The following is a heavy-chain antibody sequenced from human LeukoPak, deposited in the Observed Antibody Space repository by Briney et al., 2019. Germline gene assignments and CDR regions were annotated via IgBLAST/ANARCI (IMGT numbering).Heavy chain of an antibody. V-gene: IGHV3-23*01. Sequence: GGSLRPSCAASGFTFSSYAMSWVRQAPGQGLQWVSGISDVGVTFYADSVKGRFTISRDNSKNTLYLQMNSLRAGDTAIYYCAKDHCSTTRCIAGFDFWGQGTLVTASS. J-gene: IGHJ4*02. CDR1: GFTFSSYA. CDR2: ISDVGVT. D-gene: IGHD2-2*01. CDR3: AKDHCSTTRCIAGFDF.